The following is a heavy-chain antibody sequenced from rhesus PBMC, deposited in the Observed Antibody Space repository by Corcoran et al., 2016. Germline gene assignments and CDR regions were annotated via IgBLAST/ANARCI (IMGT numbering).Heavy chain of an antibody. J-gene: IGHJ4*01. V-gene: IGHV4-160*01. CDR3: ARGTGGNSYYFDY. D-gene: IGHD4-35*01. Sequence: QVQLQESGPGLVKPSETLSLTCAVSGGSISSNYWSWIRQPPGKGLEWIGRIYGSGGSPAYNPSPNSHGTISTDPSKNHFSLKLGSVTAADPAVYYGARGTGGNSYYFDYWGQGVLVTIAS. CDR1: GGSISSNY. CDR2: IYGSGGSP.